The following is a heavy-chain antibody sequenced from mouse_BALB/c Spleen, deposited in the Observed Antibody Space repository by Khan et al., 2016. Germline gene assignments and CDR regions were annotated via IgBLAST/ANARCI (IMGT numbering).Heavy chain of an antibody. CDR3: NAIYYGNYIYFDY. CDR1: GFNIKDYY. V-gene: IGHV14-4*02. J-gene: IGHJ2*01. Sequence: IQLVQSGAELVRSGASVRLSCTASGFNIKDYYIHWVKQGPEQGLEWIGWIDPENGATEYAPKFQGTATMTADTSSNTAYLQLSRLTSEDTAVYYCNAIYYGNYIYFDYWGQGTTLTVSS. D-gene: IGHD2-1*01. CDR2: IDPENGAT.